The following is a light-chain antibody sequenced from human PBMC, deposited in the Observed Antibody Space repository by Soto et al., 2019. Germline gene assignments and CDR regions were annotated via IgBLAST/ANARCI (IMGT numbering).Light chain of an antibody. J-gene: IGKJ2*01. Sequence: DIQMTQSPSTLSASVGDRVTITCRASQSISSWLAWYQQKPGKAPKLLIYDASSLESGVPSRFSGSGSGTEFTLTISSLPPDDFATYYCQQYNSYSSYTFGQGTKLEIK. CDR2: DAS. CDR1: QSISSW. CDR3: QQYNSYSSYT. V-gene: IGKV1-5*01.